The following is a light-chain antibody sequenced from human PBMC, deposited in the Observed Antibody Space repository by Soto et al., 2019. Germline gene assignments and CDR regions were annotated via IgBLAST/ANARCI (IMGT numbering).Light chain of an antibody. J-gene: IGKJ4*01. CDR1: QSISSY. V-gene: IGKV1-39*01. Sequence: DIQMTQSPSSLSASVGDRVTITCRASQSISSYLNWYQQKPGKAPKLLIYAASSLQSGVPSRFSGSGSGTDFTLTISSLQPEDFATDYCQQSYSTPPSTVGGVTKVDIK. CDR2: AAS. CDR3: QQSYSTPPST.